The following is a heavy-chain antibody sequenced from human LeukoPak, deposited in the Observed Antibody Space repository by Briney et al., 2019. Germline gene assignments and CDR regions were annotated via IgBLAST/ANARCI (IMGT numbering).Heavy chain of an antibody. Sequence: PGGFLRLSCAGSGFIFSGSAIHWVRQASGKGLEWVGRIRSKVNSYATVYAASVQGRFTISRDDSKNTAYLQMSSLKTEDTAVYYCTKTVPSGHYYYMDVWGKGTTVTVSS. D-gene: IGHD4-11*01. CDR1: GFIFSGSA. CDR3: TKTVPSGHYYYMDV. CDR2: IRSKVNSYAT. J-gene: IGHJ6*03. V-gene: IGHV3-73*01.